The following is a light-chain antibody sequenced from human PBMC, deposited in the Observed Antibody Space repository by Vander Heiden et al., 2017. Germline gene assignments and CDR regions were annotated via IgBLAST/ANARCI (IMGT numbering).Light chain of an antibody. CDR2: EVS. J-gene: IGKJ4*01. V-gene: IGKV2D-29*01. Sequence: DIVMTQTPPSLSVTPGQPAASPCKPGQSLLHSDGKTYLYWYLQKPGPPPQLLIYEVSNRFSGVPDRFSGRGSGPDFTLKISRVEAEDVGVYYCMQSIQLPLTFGGGTKVEIK. CDR1: QSLLHSDGKTY. CDR3: MQSIQLPLT.